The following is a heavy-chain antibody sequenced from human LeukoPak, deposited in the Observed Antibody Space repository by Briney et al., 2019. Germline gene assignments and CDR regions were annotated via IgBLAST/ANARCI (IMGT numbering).Heavy chain of an antibody. CDR2: INPNSGGT. CDR1: GYTFTDYY. J-gene: IGHJ4*02. Sequence: ASVKVSCKASGYTFTDYYMHWVRQAPGQGLEWMGWINPNSGGTYYAQKFQGRVSVTRDTSISTAYMELSSLRSDDTAVYYCYYRVSSGYLTWGQGTLVAVSS. CDR3: YYRVSSGYLT. V-gene: IGHV1-2*02. D-gene: IGHD3-22*01.